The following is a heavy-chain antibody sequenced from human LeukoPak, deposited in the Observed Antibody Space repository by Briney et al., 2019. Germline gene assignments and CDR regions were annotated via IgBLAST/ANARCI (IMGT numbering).Heavy chain of an antibody. D-gene: IGHD1-26*01. Sequence: GGSLRLSCAASGFTLDDYAMHWVRQAPGEGLEWVSLISGDGDSTYYADSVKGRFTTSRDNSKNSLYLQMNSLRAEDTSLYYCAKDLRVGATGEGVDYWGQGTLVTVSS. CDR3: AKDLRVGATGEGVDY. J-gene: IGHJ4*02. V-gene: IGHV3-43*02. CDR2: ISGDGDST. CDR1: GFTLDDYA.